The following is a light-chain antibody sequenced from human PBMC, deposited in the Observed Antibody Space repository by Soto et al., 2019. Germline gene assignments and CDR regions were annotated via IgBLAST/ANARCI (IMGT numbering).Light chain of an antibody. CDR1: QGLNSY. J-gene: IGKJ3*01. CDR3: QRLNSNLLFS. V-gene: IGKV1-9*01. CDR2: ATS. Sequence: DIQLTQSPSLLSESVGDRVTITCRASQGLNSYLAWYQKKAGKAPQLLIYATSTLQTGVPSRFSGSGSGTEFTLTINSVQPEDFATYYCQRLNSNLLFSFGPGTTVDLK.